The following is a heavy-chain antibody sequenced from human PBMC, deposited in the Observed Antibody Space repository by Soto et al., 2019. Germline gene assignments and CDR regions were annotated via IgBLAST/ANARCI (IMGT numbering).Heavy chain of an antibody. CDR2: IYYSGST. Sequence: SATLSLTCTVSGGSISSYYWSWIRQPPGKGLEWIGYIYYSGSTNYNPSLKSRVTISVDTSKNQFSLKLSSVTAADTAVYYCAKYSGYDYNWFDPWGQGTLVTVSS. CDR3: AKYSGYDYNWFDP. D-gene: IGHD5-12*01. J-gene: IGHJ5*02. V-gene: IGHV4-59*08. CDR1: GGSISSYY.